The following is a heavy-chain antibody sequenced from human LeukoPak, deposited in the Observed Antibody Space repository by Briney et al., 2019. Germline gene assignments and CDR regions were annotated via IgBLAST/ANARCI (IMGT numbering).Heavy chain of an antibody. CDR2: ISGSGGST. CDR1: GFTFSSYA. D-gene: IGHD1-26*01. Sequence: SGGSLRLSCAASGFTFSSYAMSWVRQAPGKGLEWVSAISGSGGSTYSADSVKGRFTISRDNSKNTLYLQMNSLRAEDTAVYYCAKVCSGSYYAFDIWGQGTMVTVSS. J-gene: IGHJ3*02. CDR3: AKVCSGSYYAFDI. V-gene: IGHV3-23*01.